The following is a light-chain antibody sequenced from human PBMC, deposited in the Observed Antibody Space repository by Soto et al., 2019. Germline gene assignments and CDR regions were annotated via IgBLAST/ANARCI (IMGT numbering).Light chain of an antibody. CDR3: SSYAGSNNLV. CDR1: SSDVGGYNY. Sequence: QSVLTQPPSASLSPGQSVTISCTGTSSDVGGYNYVSWYQQHPGKAPKLMIYEVSKRPSGVPDRFSGSKSGNTASLTVSGLQAEDEADYYCSSYAGSNNLVFGGGTKVTVL. J-gene: IGLJ2*01. V-gene: IGLV2-8*01. CDR2: EVS.